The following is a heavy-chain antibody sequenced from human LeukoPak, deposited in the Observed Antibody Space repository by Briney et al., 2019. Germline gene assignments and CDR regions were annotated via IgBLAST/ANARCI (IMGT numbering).Heavy chain of an antibody. J-gene: IGHJ4*02. CDR1: GFTFSSYE. CDR3: ARGTPTTRDFDY. V-gene: IGHV3-48*03. D-gene: IGHD4-11*01. Sequence: GGSLRLSCAASGFTFSSYEMNWVRQAPGKGLEGGSYISSSGSTIYYTDSVKGRFTISRDNAKNSLFLQMNSLRAEDTAVYYCARGTPTTRDFDYWGQGTLVTVSS. CDR2: ISSSGSTI.